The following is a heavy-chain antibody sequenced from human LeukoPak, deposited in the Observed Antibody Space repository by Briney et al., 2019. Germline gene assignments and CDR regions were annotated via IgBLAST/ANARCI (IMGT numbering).Heavy chain of an antibody. J-gene: IGHJ6*02. CDR3: AREGQRITMIVVPYYYGMDV. CDR1: GFTFSSYA. D-gene: IGHD3-22*01. CDR2: ISGSGGST. V-gene: IGHV3-23*01. Sequence: GGSLRLSCAASGFTFSSYAMSWVRQAPGKGLEWVSAISGSGGSTYYADSVKGRFTISRDNSKNTLYLQMNSLRAEDTAVYYCAREGQRITMIVVPYYYGMDVWGQGTTVTVSS.